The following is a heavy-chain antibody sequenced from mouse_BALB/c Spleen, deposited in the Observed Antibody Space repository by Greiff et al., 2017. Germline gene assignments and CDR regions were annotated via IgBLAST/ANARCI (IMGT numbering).Heavy chain of an antibody. CDR3: ARDKGFYAMDY. CDR1: GFTFTDYY. J-gene: IGHJ4*01. Sequence: DVKLVESGGGLVQPGGSLRLSCATSGFTFTDYYMSWVRQPPGKALEWLGFIRNKANGYTTEYSASVKGRFTISRDNSQSILYLQMNTLRAEDSATYYCARDKGFYAMDYWGQGTSVTVSS. V-gene: IGHV7-3*02. CDR2: IRNKANGYTT.